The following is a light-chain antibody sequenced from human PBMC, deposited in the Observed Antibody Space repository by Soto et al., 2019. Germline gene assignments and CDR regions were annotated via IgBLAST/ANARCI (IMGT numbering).Light chain of an antibody. CDR3: QQYDNLVRYT. V-gene: IGKV1-33*01. CDR1: QDISYR. Sequence: DIQMTQSPSSLSASVGDRVTITCQASQDISYRLSWYQHKPGKAPTLLIYDASNLEAGVPSRFGGSRSGTDFTFTISSLQPEDIGTYYCQQYDNLVRYTFGQGTKLEIK. CDR2: DAS. J-gene: IGKJ2*01.